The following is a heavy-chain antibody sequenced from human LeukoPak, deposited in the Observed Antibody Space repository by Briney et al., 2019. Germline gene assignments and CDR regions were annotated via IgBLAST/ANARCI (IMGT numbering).Heavy chain of an antibody. Sequence: GASVKVSCRASGYTFTGYYMHWVRQARGQGLEGMGWINPKSGNTNYAQKLQGRVTMTTDTSTSTAYMELRSLRSDATAVYYCAGARSVTGYYIHWGQGTLVTVSS. V-gene: IGHV1-18*04. CDR3: AGARSVTGYYIH. D-gene: IGHD3-9*01. CDR1: GYTFTGYY. J-gene: IGHJ4*02. CDR2: INPKSGNT.